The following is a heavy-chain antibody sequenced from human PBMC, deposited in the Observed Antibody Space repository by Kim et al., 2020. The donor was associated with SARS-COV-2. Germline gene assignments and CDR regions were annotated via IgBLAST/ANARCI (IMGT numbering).Heavy chain of an antibody. D-gene: IGHD6-19*01. V-gene: IGHV1-18*01. CDR1: GFTFTDYG. CDR2: ISGYSGNT. J-gene: IGHJ4*02. Sequence: ASVKVSCKASGFTFTDYGFSWVRQAPGQGLEWMGWISGYSGNTDVAPKFQGRVSMTTDTSTSTAYMDLRSLRSDDSAVYYCSRGGGSGWYDYWCQGTLVT. CDR3: SRGGGSGWYDY.